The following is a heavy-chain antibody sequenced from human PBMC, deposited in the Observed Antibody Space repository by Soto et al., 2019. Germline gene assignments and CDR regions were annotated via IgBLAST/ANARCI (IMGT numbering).Heavy chain of an antibody. V-gene: IGHV4-39*01. CDR1: GGSISSSSYY. D-gene: IGHD3-22*01. CDR3: ARLGRNYDSSGYYIIGAFDI. CDR2: IYYSGST. J-gene: IGHJ3*02. Sequence: KTSETLSLTCTVSGGSISSSSYYWCWIRQPPGKGLEWIGSIYYSGSTYYNPSLKSRVTISVDTSKNQFSLKLSSVTAADTAVYYCARLGRNYDSSGYYIIGAFDIWGQGTMVTVSS.